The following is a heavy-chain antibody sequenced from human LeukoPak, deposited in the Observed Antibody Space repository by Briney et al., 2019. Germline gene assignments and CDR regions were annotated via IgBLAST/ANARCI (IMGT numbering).Heavy chain of an antibody. Sequence: PSETLSLTCAVSGGSISSGGYSWSWIRQPPGKGLEWIGYIYHSGSTYYNPSLKSRVTISVDRSKNQFSLKLSSVTAADTAVYYCARGVTYYYDSSGCQDAFDIWGQGTMVTVSS. J-gene: IGHJ3*02. CDR2: IYHSGST. CDR3: ARGVTYYYDSSGCQDAFDI. CDR1: GGSISSGGYS. V-gene: IGHV4-30-2*01. D-gene: IGHD3-22*01.